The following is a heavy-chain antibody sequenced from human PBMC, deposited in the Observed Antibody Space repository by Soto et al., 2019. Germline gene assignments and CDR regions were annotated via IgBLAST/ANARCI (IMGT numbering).Heavy chain of an antibody. Sequence: SETLSLTCTVSGGSISSYYWSWIRQPPGKGLEWIGYIYYSGSTNYNPSLKSRVTISVDTSKNQFSLKLSSVTAADTAVYYCAREDRTTYLDYWGQGTLVTVSS. CDR1: GGSISSYY. V-gene: IGHV4-59*01. CDR2: IYYSGST. CDR3: AREDRTTYLDY. D-gene: IGHD4-4*01. J-gene: IGHJ4*02.